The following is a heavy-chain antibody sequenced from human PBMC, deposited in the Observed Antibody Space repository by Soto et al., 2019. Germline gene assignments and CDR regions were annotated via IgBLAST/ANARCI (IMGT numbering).Heavy chain of an antibody. D-gene: IGHD5-12*01. J-gene: IGHJ2*01. CDR3: ARDRGYGDWYFDL. Sequence: QVQLVQSGAEVKKPGASVKVSCKASGYTFTGYYMHWVRQAPGQGLEWMGWINPNSGGTNYAQKFQGWVTMTRDTSSSTAYMELSRLRSNDTAVYYCARDRGYGDWYFDLWGRGTLVTVSS. CDR1: GYTFTGYY. CDR2: INPNSGGT. V-gene: IGHV1-2*04.